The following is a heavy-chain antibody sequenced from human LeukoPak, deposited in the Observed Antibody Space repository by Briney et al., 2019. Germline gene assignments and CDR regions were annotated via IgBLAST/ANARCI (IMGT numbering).Heavy chain of an antibody. CDR3: AKGDWGVDY. CDR2: IRYDGSNK. J-gene: IGHJ4*02. CDR1: GFTFSSYG. V-gene: IGHV3-30*02. Sequence: GGSLRLSCGASGFTFSSYGMHWVRQDPGKGLEWVAFIRYDGSNKYYAGSVKGRFTISRDNSKNTLYLQMNRLRAEDTGVYYCAKGDWGVDYWGQGTLVTVSS. D-gene: IGHD3/OR15-3a*01.